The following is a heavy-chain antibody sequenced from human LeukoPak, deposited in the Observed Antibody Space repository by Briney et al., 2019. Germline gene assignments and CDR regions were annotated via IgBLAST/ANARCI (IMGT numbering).Heavy chain of an antibody. V-gene: IGHV1-69*01. CDR2: IIPIFGTA. J-gene: IGHJ6*03. Sequence: GSSVKVSCKASGGTFSSYAISWVRQAPGQGLEWMGGIIPIFGTANYAQKFQGRVTITADESTSTAYMELSSLRSEDTAVYYCARDGDYGGKSGRYYYYYMDVWGKGTTVTISS. CDR1: GGTFSSYA. CDR3: ARDGDYGGKSGRYYYYYMDV. D-gene: IGHD4-23*01.